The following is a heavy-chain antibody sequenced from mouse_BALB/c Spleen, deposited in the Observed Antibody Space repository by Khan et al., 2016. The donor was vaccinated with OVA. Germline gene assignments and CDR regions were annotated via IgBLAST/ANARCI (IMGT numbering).Heavy chain of an antibody. CDR2: IWAGVST. CDR1: GFSLTSYG. D-gene: IGHD1-3*01. V-gene: IGHV2-9*02. J-gene: IGHJ2*01. CDR3: ARLEDI. Sequence: VQLQESGPGLVAPSQSLSITCTVSGFSLTSYGVHWVRQPPGKGLEWLGVIWAGVSTNYNSALMSRMSICKDNSYTTAFLKMISQQTDDTTIYFCARLEDIWGQGTTLTVSS.